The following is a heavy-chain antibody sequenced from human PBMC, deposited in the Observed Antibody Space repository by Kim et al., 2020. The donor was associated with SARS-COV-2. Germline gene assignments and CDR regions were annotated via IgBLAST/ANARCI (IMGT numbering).Heavy chain of an antibody. J-gene: IGHJ4*02. D-gene: IGHD2-21*02. CDR1: GFTFSSYA. CDR2: ISGSGGST. CDR3: AKDPMGRVVTPLYFDY. V-gene: IGHV3-23*01. Sequence: GSLRLSCAASGFTFSSYAMSWVRQAPGKGLEWVSAISGSGGSTYYADSVKGRFTISRDNSKNTLYLQMNSLRAEDTAVYYCAKDPMGRVVTPLYFDYWGQGTLVTVSS.